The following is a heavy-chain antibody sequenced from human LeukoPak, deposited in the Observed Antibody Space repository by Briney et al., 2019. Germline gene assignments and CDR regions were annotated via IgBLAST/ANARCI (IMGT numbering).Heavy chain of an antibody. D-gene: IGHD6-6*01. CDR1: GYTFTGYY. CDR3: ARRHAARSTPFDY. Sequence: ASLKVSCKASGYTFTGYYMHWVRLAHGQGLEWMGRINPNSGGTNYAQKFQGRVTMTRDTSISTAYMELRRLRSDHTAVYYCARRHAARSTPFDYWGQGTLVTVSS. J-gene: IGHJ4*02. V-gene: IGHV1-2*06. CDR2: INPNSGGT.